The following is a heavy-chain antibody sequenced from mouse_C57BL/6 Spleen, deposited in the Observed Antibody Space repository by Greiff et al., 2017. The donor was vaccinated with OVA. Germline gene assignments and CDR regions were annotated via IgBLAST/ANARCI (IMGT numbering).Heavy chain of an antibody. D-gene: IGHD2-3*01. J-gene: IGHJ2*01. CDR1: GYTFTDYE. CDR2: IDPETGGT. V-gene: IGHV1-15*01. Sequence: QVQLQQSGAELVRPGASVTLSCKASGYTFTDYEMHWVKQTPVHGLEWIGAIDPETGGTAYNQKFKGKAILTADKSSSTAYMELRSLTSEDSAVYYCHDGYFTGGYWGQGTTLTVSS. CDR3: HDGYFTGGY.